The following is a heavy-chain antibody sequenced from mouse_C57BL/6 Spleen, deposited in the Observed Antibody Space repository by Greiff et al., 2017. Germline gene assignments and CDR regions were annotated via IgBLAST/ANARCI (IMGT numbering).Heavy chain of an antibody. CDR2: IDPEDGET. CDR1: GFNIKDYY. CDR3: ARAVVASYYAMEG. J-gene: IGHJ4*01. V-gene: IGHV14-2*01. D-gene: IGHD1-1*01. Sequence: VQLKESGAELVKPGASVKLSCTASGFNIKDYYMHWVKQRTEQGLEWIGRIDPEDGETKYASKFQGRATITADTSSNTAYLQLSSLTSEDTAVYYCARAVVASYYAMEGWGQGTSVTVAS.